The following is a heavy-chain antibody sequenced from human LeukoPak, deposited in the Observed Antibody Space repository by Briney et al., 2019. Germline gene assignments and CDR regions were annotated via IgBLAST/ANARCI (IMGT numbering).Heavy chain of an antibody. CDR2: ISYDGSNK. J-gene: IGHJ5*02. CDR1: GFTFSSYG. CDR3: AKLPAEEYYDFWSGYQGWFDL. V-gene: IGHV3-30*18. Sequence: PGRSLRLSCAASGFTFSSYGMHWVRQAPGKGLEWVAVISYDGSNKYYADSVKGRFTISRDNSKNTLYLQMNSLRAEDTAVYYCAKLPAEEYYDFWSGYQGWFDLWGQGTLVTVSS. D-gene: IGHD3-3*01.